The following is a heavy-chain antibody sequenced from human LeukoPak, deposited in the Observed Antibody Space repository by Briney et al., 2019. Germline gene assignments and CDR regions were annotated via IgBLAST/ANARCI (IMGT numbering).Heavy chain of an antibody. CDR3: ARAGSKRYCSSTSCSRGMNYFDY. CDR1: GGSFSGYY. D-gene: IGHD2-2*01. Sequence: SSETLSLTCAVYGGSFSGYYWSWIRQPPGKGLEWIGEINHSGSTSYNPSLKSRVTISVDTSKNQFSLKLSSVTAADTAVYYCARAGSKRYCSSTSCSRGMNYFDYWGQGTLVTVSS. J-gene: IGHJ4*02. V-gene: IGHV4-34*01. CDR2: INHSGST.